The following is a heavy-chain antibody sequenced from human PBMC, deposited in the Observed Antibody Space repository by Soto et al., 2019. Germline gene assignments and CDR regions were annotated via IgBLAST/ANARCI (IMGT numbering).Heavy chain of an antibody. CDR2: IIPKGGGT. CDR1: GYTLTGYY. V-gene: IGHV1-2*02. J-gene: IGHJ5*02. D-gene: IGHD2-2*01. CDR3: ARDRASVVPAANWFDP. Sequence: VSVQVSRKASGYTLTGYYMPWVRPAPGKGWWWMGWIIPKGGGTNNAQTFKGRVTMSRDTSISTVYMKLSWLRAADTAVYYCARDRASVVPAANWFDPWGQGTLVTVSS.